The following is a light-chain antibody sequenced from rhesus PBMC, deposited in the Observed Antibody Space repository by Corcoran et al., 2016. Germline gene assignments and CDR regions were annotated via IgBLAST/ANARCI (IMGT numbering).Light chain of an antibody. CDR3: LQSSNWPT. V-gene: IGKV3-24*04. J-gene: IGKJ1*01. Sequence: EIVMTQSPATLALSPGERATLSCRASQSVSSYLAWYQQKPGQAPRLLIYGASSRATGIPDRFSGSGSGTEFTPPISSLEPEDVGVYFCLQSSNWPTFGQGTKVEIK. CDR1: QSVSSY. CDR2: GAS.